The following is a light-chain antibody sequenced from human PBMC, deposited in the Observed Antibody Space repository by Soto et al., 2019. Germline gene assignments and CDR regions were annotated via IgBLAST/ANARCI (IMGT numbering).Light chain of an antibody. Sequence: EIVLTQSPGTLSLSPGERATLSCRASQSVSSYLAWYQQKPGQAPRLLIYGASKRAIGLPARFSGSGSGTEFTLTITSLQSEDFAVYYCQQYNNWPQTFGQGTKVDIK. J-gene: IGKJ1*01. CDR3: QQYNNWPQT. CDR2: GAS. V-gene: IGKV3-15*01. CDR1: QSVSSY.